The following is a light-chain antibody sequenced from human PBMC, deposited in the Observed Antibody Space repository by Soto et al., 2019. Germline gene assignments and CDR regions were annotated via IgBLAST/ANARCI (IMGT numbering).Light chain of an antibody. Sequence: QSALTQPASVSGSPGQSITISCTGTSSDVGGYNYVSWYQQHPGKAPKLMIYEVSNRPSGVSNRFSGSKSGTTASLTISGLQAEDEADYYCSSYTSSNIDYVFGTGTKLTVL. J-gene: IGLJ1*01. CDR1: SSDVGGYNY. V-gene: IGLV2-14*01. CDR2: EVS. CDR3: SSYTSSNIDYV.